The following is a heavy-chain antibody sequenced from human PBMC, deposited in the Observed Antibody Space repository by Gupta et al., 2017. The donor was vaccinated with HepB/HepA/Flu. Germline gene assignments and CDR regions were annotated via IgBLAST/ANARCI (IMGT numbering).Heavy chain of an antibody. CDR3: AKDRRAYYGSGSYYYFDY. J-gene: IGHJ4*02. V-gene: IGHV3-23*01. CDR2: ISGSGGST. Sequence: EVQLLESGGGLVQPGGSLRLSCAASGFTFKSYAMSWVRQAPGKGLEWVSAISGSGGSTDYADSVKGRFTISRDNSKNTLYLQMNSLRAEDTAVYYCAKDRRAYYGSGSYYYFDYWGQGTLVTVSS. D-gene: IGHD3-10*01. CDR1: GFTFKSYA.